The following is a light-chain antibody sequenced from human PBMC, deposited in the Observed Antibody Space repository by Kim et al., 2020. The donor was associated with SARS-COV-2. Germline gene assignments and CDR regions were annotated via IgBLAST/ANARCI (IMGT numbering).Light chain of an antibody. V-gene: IGKV1-NL1*01. CDR3: QQYYSHPLT. Sequence: PSVGDRLTLTCRASQDISNSLAWYHQKPGKAPKLLLSATSTLERGVPSRFSGSGSGTTYTLTISNLQPEDFATYYCQQYYSHPLTFGGGTKVDIK. CDR1: QDISNS. CDR2: ATS. J-gene: IGKJ4*01.